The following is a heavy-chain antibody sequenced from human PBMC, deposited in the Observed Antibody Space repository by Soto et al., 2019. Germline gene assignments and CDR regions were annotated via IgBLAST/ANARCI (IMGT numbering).Heavy chain of an antibody. Sequence: GGSLRLSCAASGFTFSNYAMHWVRQAPGKGPEWVAAISYDGRNKYYADSVKSRFTMTRDTSTNTVYMELRSLRSDDTAVYYCARDVVAVTGNWFDPWGQGTLVTVSS. CDR1: GFTFSNYA. CDR2: ISYDGRNK. D-gene: IGHD6-19*01. V-gene: IGHV3-30*03. J-gene: IGHJ5*02. CDR3: ARDVVAVTGNWFDP.